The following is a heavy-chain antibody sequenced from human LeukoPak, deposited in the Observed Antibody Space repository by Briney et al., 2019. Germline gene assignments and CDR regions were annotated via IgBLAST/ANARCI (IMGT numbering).Heavy chain of an antibody. V-gene: IGHV3-23*01. D-gene: IGHD3-22*01. CDR1: GFTFSSYG. CDR3: ARGGRYYDSSGYWRVNGAFDY. CDR2: ISGSGGST. Sequence: GGSLRLSCAASGFTFSSYGMSWVRQAPGKGLEWVSAISGSGGSTYYADSVKGRFTISRDNSKSTLYLQMGSVRAEDMAVYYCARGGRYYDSSGYWRVNGAFDYWGQGTLVTVSS. J-gene: IGHJ4*02.